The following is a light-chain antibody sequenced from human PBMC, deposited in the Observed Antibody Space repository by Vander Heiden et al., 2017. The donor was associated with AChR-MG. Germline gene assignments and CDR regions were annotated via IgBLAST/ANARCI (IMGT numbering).Light chain of an antibody. V-gene: IGLV2-14*03. CDR3: SSYTSGSTYV. Sequence: QPALTQPASASGSPGQSITISCTGTSSDVGGYNSVSWYQQHPGKAPKVMIFDVNKRPSGISNRFSGSKSDNTASLTISGLQAEDEADYYCSSYTSGSTYVFGTGTKV. CDR2: DVN. J-gene: IGLJ1*01. CDR1: SSDVGGYNS.